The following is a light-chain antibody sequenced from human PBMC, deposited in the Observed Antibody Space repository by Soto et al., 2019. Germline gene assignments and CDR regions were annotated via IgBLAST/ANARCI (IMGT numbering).Light chain of an antibody. Sequence: IVLAPSPGSLFCSPGERATLSCGAVQTVTSNYLAWYQQKPGQAPRLLIYGASSRATGIPDRFSGSGSGTDFTLTISRLEPEDFVVYFCQRYGSSPLITFGQGTRLEIK. J-gene: IGKJ5*01. CDR3: QRYGSSPLIT. V-gene: IGKV3-20*01. CDR1: QTVTSNY. CDR2: GAS.